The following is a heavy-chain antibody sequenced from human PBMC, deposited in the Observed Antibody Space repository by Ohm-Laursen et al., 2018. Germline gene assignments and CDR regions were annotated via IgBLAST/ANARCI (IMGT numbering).Heavy chain of an antibody. V-gene: IGHV4-4*07. Sequence: TLSLTCTVSGGSISSYYWSWIRQPAGKGLEWIGRIYTSGSTNYNPSLKSRVTMSVDTSKNQFSLKLSSVTAAGTAVYYCARALSRGIAAAGPLGWFDPWGQGTLVTVSS. CDR3: ARALSRGIAAAGPLGWFDP. J-gene: IGHJ5*02. CDR1: GGSISSYY. D-gene: IGHD6-13*01. CDR2: IYTSGST.